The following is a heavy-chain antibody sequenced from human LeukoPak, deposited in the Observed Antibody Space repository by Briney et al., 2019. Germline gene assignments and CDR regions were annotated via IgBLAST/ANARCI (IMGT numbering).Heavy chain of an antibody. CDR2: IRYDGSDQ. CDR1: RFRFSEYG. D-gene: IGHD5-12*01. Sequence: GGSPRLSCAASRFRFSEYGMHWVRQAPGKGLEWVAFIRYDGSDQYYADSVKGRFTISRDNSKTTLYLQMDSLSAEDTAVYYCARVGYSGYEPFDYWGQGTLVTVSS. CDR3: ARVGYSGYEPFDY. V-gene: IGHV3-30*02. J-gene: IGHJ4*02.